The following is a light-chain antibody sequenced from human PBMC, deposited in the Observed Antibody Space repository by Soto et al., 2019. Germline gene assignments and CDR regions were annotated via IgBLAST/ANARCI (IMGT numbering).Light chain of an antibody. J-gene: IGKJ1*01. CDR3: QQYNSYPWT. V-gene: IGKV1-5*01. Sequence: DIQMTQSPSTLSASVGDRVTITCRASQSISSWLAWYQQKPGKAPKLLIYDASSFESGVPSRFSGSGSGTEFNLTISSLQPDDFATYYCQQYNSYPWTFGQGTKVEIK. CDR1: QSISSW. CDR2: DAS.